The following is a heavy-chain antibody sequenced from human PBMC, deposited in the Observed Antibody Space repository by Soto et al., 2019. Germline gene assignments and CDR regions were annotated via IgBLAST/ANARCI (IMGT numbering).Heavy chain of an antibody. V-gene: IGHV1-2*02. J-gene: IGHJ4*02. D-gene: IGHD6-19*01. CDR2: INPNSCGT. Sequence: QVQLVQSGAEVKKPGASVKVSCKASGYTFTGYYMHWVRQAPGQGLEWMGWINPNSCGTNYAQKFQGRVTMTRDTSISRAYMELSRLRSDDTAVYYCARGSGIAVAFDYWGQGTLVTVSS. CDR1: GYTFTGYY. CDR3: ARGSGIAVAFDY.